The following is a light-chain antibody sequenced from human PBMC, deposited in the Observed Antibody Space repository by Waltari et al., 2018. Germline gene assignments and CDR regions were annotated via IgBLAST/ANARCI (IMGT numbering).Light chain of an antibody. CDR1: QGVSRA. CDR2: GAA. Sequence: EIVLTQSPGTLSLSLGERATVSCRASQGVSRALAWYKQKPGQAPRLLIYGAATRATGIPDRFRGSGSGTDFSLTISRLEPDDFAVYYCQHYLRLPVTFGQGTTVEI. J-gene: IGKJ1*01. V-gene: IGKV3-20*01. CDR3: QHYLRLPVT.